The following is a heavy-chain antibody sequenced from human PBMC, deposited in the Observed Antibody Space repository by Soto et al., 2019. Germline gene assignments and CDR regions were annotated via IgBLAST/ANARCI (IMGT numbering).Heavy chain of an antibody. J-gene: IGHJ4*02. CDR1: GGSISSGNYY. Sequence: QVQLQESGPGLVKPSQTLSLTCTVSGGSISSGNYYWSWIRQPPGKGLEWIGFMSYSGSTSYNASLKRRLTISVATSKRQFSLNLSFVTAADTAVYYCATMGTPATGLCYFDNWGQGTLVTVSS. D-gene: IGHD1-7*01. CDR3: ATMGTPATGLCYFDN. V-gene: IGHV4-30-4*01. CDR2: MSYSGST.